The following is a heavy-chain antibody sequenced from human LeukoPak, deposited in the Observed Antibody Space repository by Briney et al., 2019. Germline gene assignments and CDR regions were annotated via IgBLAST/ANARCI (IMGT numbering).Heavy chain of an antibody. Sequence: SVKVSCKASGGTFGSYAISWVRQAPGQGLEWMGGIIPIFGTANYAQKFQGRVTITADKSTSTAYMELSSLRSEDTAVYYCARGYCSGGSCYPGDYWGQGTLVTVSS. V-gene: IGHV1-69*06. CDR2: IIPIFGTA. CDR1: GGTFGSYA. J-gene: IGHJ4*02. D-gene: IGHD2-15*01. CDR3: ARGYCSGGSCYPGDY.